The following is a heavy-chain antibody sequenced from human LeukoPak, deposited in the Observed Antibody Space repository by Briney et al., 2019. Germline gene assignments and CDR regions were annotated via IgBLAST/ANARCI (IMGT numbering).Heavy chain of an antibody. CDR3: ARVPAALDWFDP. CDR2: MNPNSGNT. D-gene: IGHD2-2*01. J-gene: IGHJ5*02. Sequence: GASVKVSCKASGYTFTSYDINWVRQATGHGLEWMGWMNPNSGNTGYAQKFQGRVTMTRNTSISTAYMELSSLRSEDTAVYYCARVPAALDWFDPWGQGTLVTVSS. CDR1: GYTFTSYD. V-gene: IGHV1-8*01.